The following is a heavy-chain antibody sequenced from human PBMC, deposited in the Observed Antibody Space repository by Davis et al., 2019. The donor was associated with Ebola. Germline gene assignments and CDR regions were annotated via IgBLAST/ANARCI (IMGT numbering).Heavy chain of an antibody. Sequence: ASVKVSCKASGYTFTNYGITWVRQAPGQGLEWMGWSNPHNGNTNYAQNVQGRVIMTSDTATTTAYMEVGSLRSDDTAVYYCAKAQFPTTSDHWGQGTLVTVSS. V-gene: IGHV1-18*04. CDR1: GYTFTNYG. J-gene: IGHJ4*02. CDR2: SNPHNGNT. CDR3: AKAQFPTTSDH. D-gene: IGHD1-1*01.